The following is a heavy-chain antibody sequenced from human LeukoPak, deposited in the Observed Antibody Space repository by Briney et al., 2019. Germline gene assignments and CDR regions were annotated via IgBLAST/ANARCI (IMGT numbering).Heavy chain of an antibody. CDR3: ASSWIQLWTFDP. CDR1: GFTFSSYW. V-gene: IGHV3-7*01. D-gene: IGHD5-18*01. J-gene: IGHJ5*02. Sequence: PGGSLRLSCAASGFTFSSYWMSWVRQAPGKGLEWVANIKQDGSEKYYVDSVKGRFTIPRDNAKNSLYLQMNSLRAEDTAVYYCASSWIQLWTFDPWGQGTLVTVSS. CDR2: IKQDGSEK.